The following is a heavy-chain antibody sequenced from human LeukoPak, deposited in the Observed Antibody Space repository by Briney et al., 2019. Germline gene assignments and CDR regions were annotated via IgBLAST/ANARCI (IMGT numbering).Heavy chain of an antibody. Sequence: GGSLRLSCAASGFTFSSYAMSWVRQAPGKGLEWVSAISGSGGSTTYADSVKGRFSISRDNAKNTLYLQMNSLRVEDRAVYYCARGRPHGNDYWGQGTLVTVSS. V-gene: IGHV3-23*01. D-gene: IGHD4-23*01. CDR1: GFTFSSYA. CDR3: ARGRPHGNDY. J-gene: IGHJ4*02. CDR2: ISGSGGST.